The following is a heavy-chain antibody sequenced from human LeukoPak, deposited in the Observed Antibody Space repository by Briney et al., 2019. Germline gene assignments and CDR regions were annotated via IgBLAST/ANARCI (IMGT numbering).Heavy chain of an antibody. CDR3: ARFFYYDASLPPY. CDR2: IYYSGST. J-gene: IGHJ4*02. D-gene: IGHD3-16*01. CDR1: GGYISTSNYY. Sequence: PSETLSLTCSVSGGYISTSNYYWGWIRQPPVKGLEWIGTIYYSGSTYYNPSLQSRVTISLDTSKNQFSLHVRSVTAVDTATYYCARFFYYDASLPPYWGQGTLVIVSS. V-gene: IGHV4-39*01.